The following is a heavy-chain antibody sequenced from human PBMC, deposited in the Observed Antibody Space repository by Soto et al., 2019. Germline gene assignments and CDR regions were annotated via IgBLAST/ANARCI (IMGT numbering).Heavy chain of an antibody. CDR1: GGSISSGGYY. D-gene: IGHD6-13*01. Sequence: SETLSLTCTVSGGSISSGGYYWSWIRQHPGKGLEWIGYIYYSGSTYYNPSLKSRVTISVDTSKNQFSLKLSSVTAAGTAVYYCARGGYSSSQGYFQHWGQGTLVTVSS. CDR3: ARGGYSSSQGYFQH. J-gene: IGHJ1*01. CDR2: IYYSGST. V-gene: IGHV4-31*03.